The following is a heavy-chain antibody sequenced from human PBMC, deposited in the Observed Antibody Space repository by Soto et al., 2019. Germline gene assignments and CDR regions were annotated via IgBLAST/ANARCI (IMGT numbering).Heavy chain of an antibody. J-gene: IGHJ6*02. CDR1: GFTFGDYA. D-gene: IGHD3-22*01. Sequence: EVQLVESGGGLVQPGRSLRLSCTASGFTFGDYAMSWVRQAPGKGLEWVGFIRSKAYGGTTEYAASVKGRFTISRDDSKSIAYLQMNSLKPEDRAVYYCARGGDFYDGYYGIGVWGQGTTGTVSS. V-gene: IGHV3-49*04. CDR3: ARGGDFYDGYYGIGV. CDR2: IRSKAYGGTT.